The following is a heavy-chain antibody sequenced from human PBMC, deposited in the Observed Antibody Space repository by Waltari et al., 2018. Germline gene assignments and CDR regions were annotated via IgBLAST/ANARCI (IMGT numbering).Heavy chain of an antibody. CDR3: ARVAYSLLGYFDY. CDR1: GYSLSSRSY. D-gene: IGHD4-4*01. Sequence: QVQLQESGPGLVQPSETLSLTCAVSGYSLSSRSYWGWIRQPPGKGLEWIGSIYHSGSTYYNPSLKSRVTISVDTSKNQFSLKLSSVTAADTAVYYCARVAYSLLGYFDYWGQGTLVTVSS. CDR2: IYHSGST. V-gene: IGHV4-38-2*01. J-gene: IGHJ4*02.